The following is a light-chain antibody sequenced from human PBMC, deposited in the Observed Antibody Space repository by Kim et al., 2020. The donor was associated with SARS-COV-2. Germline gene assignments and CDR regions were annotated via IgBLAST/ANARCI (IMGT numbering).Light chain of an antibody. CDR3: CSYAGSYTYV. CDR2: DVS. J-gene: IGLJ1*01. V-gene: IGLV2-11*02. CDR1: SNDVGGYDY. Sequence: QSVTISCTGTSNDVGGYDYVSWYQQHPGKAPKLIIRDVSRRPSGVPDRFSGSKSGNTASLTISGLQVEDEADYYCCSYAGSYTYVFGIGTKVTVL.